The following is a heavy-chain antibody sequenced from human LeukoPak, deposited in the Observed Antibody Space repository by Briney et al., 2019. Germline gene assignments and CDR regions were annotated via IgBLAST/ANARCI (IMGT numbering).Heavy chain of an antibody. V-gene: IGHV3-48*02. Sequence: AGGSLRLSCAASGFTFSTYSMNWVRQAPGKGLEWVSYISGSSETIYYADSVKGRFTISRDNAKNSLYLQMNSLRDEDTAMYYCARTPPTAGLTTIGVGSGYWGQGTLVTVSS. CDR3: ARTPPTAGLTTIGVGSGY. J-gene: IGHJ4*02. CDR1: GFTFSTYS. D-gene: IGHD4-11*01. CDR2: ISGSSETI.